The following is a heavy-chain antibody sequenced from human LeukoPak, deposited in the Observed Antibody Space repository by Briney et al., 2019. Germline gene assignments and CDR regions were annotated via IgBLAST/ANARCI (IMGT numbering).Heavy chain of an antibody. D-gene: IGHD6-6*01. V-gene: IGHV4-59*12. CDR1: GGSISSYY. Sequence: SETLSLTCTVSGGSISSYYWSWIRQPPGKGLEWIGYIYYSGSTNYNPSLKSRVTISVDTSKNQFSLKLSSVTAADTAVYYCARLMMGAARPDYYYYMDVWGKGTTVTVSS. J-gene: IGHJ6*03. CDR3: ARLMMGAARPDYYYYMDV. CDR2: IYYSGST.